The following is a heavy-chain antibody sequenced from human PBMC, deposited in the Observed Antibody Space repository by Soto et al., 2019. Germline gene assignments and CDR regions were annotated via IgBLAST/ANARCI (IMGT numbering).Heavy chain of an antibody. V-gene: IGHV3-53*01. CDR2: IYSGGST. J-gene: IGHJ6*02. CDR3: ARDHVTIFGVVSYGMDV. CDR1: GFTVSSNY. D-gene: IGHD3-3*01. Sequence: VGSLRLSCAASGFTVSSNYMSWVRQAPGKGLEWVSVIYSGGSTYYADSVKGRFTISRDNSKNTLYLQMNSLRAEDTAVYYCARDHVTIFGVVSYGMDVWGQGTTVTVSS.